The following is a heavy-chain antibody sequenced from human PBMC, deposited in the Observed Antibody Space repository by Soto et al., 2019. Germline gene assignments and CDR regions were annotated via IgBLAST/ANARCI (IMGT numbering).Heavy chain of an antibody. CDR1: GFTFSSYG. CDR3: ASTPNSTVTPVGWYFDL. CDR2: IWYDGSNK. D-gene: IGHD4-17*01. J-gene: IGHJ2*01. V-gene: IGHV3-33*01. Sequence: QVQLVESGGGVVQPGRSLRLSCAASGFTFSSYGMHWVRQAPGKGLVWVAVIWYDGSNKYYADSVKGRFTISRDNSKNTLYLQMNSLRAEDTAVYYCASTPNSTVTPVGWYFDLWGRGTLVTVSS.